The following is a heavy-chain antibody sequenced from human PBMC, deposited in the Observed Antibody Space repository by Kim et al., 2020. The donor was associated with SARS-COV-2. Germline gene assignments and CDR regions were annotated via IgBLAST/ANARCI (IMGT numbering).Heavy chain of an antibody. Sequence: RSTSYADSVKGRVTISRDNAKNTLYLQMNSLRAEDTAVYYCARGGSGSLDYWGRGTLVTVSS. CDR3: ARGGSGSLDY. V-gene: IGHV3-74*01. CDR2: RST. J-gene: IGHJ4*02. D-gene: IGHD3-16*01.